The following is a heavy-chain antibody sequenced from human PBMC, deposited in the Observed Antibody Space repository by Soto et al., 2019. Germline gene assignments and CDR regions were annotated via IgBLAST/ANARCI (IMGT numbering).Heavy chain of an antibody. CDR2: IYHGGTT. Sequence: PGGSLSLTCAVSGSPLSTCCYWGWLRPPPGGRPEGIASIYHGGTTYYTPSLKSRVTLSGDTSKNHYSLKLRCVTAADTAVYYCARVHVMVEAGSNFDKWGPGTLVTVSS. J-gene: IGHJ4*01. CDR3: ARVHVMVEAGSNFDK. D-gene: IGHD6-19*01. V-gene: IGHV4-38-2*01. CDR1: GSPLSTCCY.